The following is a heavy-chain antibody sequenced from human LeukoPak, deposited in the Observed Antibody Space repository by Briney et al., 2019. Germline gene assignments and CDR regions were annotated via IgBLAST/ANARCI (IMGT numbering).Heavy chain of an antibody. CDR1: GFTFSSYA. Sequence: GGSLRLSCAASGFTFSSYAMSWVRQAPGKGLEWVSAVSGSGGSTYYADSVKGRFTVSRDNSKNTLFLQMNSLRAEDTAVYYCAKDGGLWVSAHWGDSWGRGTLVTVSS. V-gene: IGHV3-23*01. J-gene: IGHJ4*02. D-gene: IGHD7-27*01. CDR3: AKDGGLWVSAHWGDS. CDR2: VSGSGGST.